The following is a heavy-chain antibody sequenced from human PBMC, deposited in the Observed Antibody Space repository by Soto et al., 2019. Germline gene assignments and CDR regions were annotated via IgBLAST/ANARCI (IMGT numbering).Heavy chain of an antibody. CDR3: ARDLAYCAAGSCYARWGS. CDR2: IYYSGT. D-gene: IGHD2-15*01. Sequence: PSETLSLTXTVSGGSITSDDYFWTWIRQSPGKGLEWIGFIYYSGTYYNPSLESRATISVDTSNNQFSLKLSSVTAADTAVYYCARDLAYCAAGSCYARWGSWGQGTLVTVSS. J-gene: IGHJ5*02. CDR1: GGSITSDDYF. V-gene: IGHV4-30-4*01.